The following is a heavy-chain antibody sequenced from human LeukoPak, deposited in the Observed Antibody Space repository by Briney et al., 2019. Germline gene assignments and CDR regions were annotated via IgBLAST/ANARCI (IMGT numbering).Heavy chain of an antibody. CDR1: GGSVSHYY. D-gene: IGHD1-1*01. J-gene: IGHJ4*02. CDR3: AGPTYMSATGYFDY. V-gene: IGHV4-59*02. CDR2: MYYGGSS. Sequence: SETLSLTCNVSGGSVSHYYWSWIRQPPGKGLEWIGYMYYGGSSNYNPSLKSRVTISIDTSKNQFSLKLNSVTAADTAVYYCAGPTYMSATGYFDYWGQGILVTVSS.